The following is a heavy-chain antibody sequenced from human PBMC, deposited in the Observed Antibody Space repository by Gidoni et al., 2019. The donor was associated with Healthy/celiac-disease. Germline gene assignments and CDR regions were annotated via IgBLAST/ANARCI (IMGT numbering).Heavy chain of an antibody. Sequence: EVQLVESGGGLVQPGGSLRLSCAASGFTFSSYEMNWVRQAPGKGLEWVSYISSSGSTIYYADSVKGRFTISRDNAKNSLYLQMNSLRAEDTAVYYCARGRHYDFWSGPLLAFDIWGQGTMVTVSS. CDR3: ARGRHYDFWSGPLLAFDI. CDR2: ISSSGSTI. J-gene: IGHJ3*02. CDR1: GFTFSSYE. V-gene: IGHV3-48*03. D-gene: IGHD3-3*01.